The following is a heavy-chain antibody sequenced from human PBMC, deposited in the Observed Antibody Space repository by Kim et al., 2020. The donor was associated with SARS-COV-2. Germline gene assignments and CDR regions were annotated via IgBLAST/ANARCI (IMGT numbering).Heavy chain of an antibody. J-gene: IGHJ6*02. D-gene: IGHD4-17*01. CDR2: ISYDGSNK. CDR3: AKAINAYGDYSPYYYYGMEV. V-gene: IGHV3-30*18. CDR1: GFTFSSYG. Sequence: GGSLRLSCAASGFTFSSYGMHWVRQAPGKGLEWVAVISYDGSNKYYADSVKGRFTISRDNSKNTLYLQMNSLRVEDTAVYYCAKAINAYGDYSPYYYYGMEVWGHGTTVTASS.